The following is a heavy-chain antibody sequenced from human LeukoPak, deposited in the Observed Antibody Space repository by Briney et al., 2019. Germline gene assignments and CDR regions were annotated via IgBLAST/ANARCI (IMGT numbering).Heavy chain of an antibody. CDR2: MNPNSGNT. CDR1: GYTFTSYD. CDR3: ARGPEYCSGGSCYSGGVDP. D-gene: IGHD2-15*01. V-gene: IGHV1-8*01. Sequence: ASVKVSCKASGYTFTSYDINWVRQATGQGLEWMGWMNPNSGNTGYAQKFQGRVTMTRNTSISTAYMELSSLRSEDTAVYYCARGPEYCSGGSCYSGGVDPWGQGTLVTVSS. J-gene: IGHJ5*02.